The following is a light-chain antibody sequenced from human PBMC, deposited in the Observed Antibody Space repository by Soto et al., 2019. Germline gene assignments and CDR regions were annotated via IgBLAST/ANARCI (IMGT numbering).Light chain of an antibody. CDR2: GAS. Sequence: ELVLTQSPGTLSLSTGERATLSCRASQSVGSSLSWSTQKPGQAPRLLFYGASNRATAIPDRFSGGGSGTAFTLTISRLEPEDFAVDYCQQYGSSGTFGQGTKVDIK. CDR1: QSVGSS. V-gene: IGKV3-20*01. J-gene: IGKJ1*01. CDR3: QQYGSSGT.